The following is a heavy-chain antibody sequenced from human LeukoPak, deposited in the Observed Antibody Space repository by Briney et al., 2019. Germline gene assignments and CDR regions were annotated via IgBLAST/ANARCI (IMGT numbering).Heavy chain of an antibody. CDR2: IYYSGST. Sequence: SETLSLTCTLSGRSISSSSDYWGWVRQPPGKGLEWIGRIYYSGSTYYNPSLKSRVTISVDTSKNQFSLRLSSVTAADTAVYYCARQANAPSTIDYWGQGTLVTVSS. CDR1: GRSISSSSDY. V-gene: IGHV4-39*01. D-gene: IGHD2-2*01. CDR3: ARQANAPSTIDY. J-gene: IGHJ4*02.